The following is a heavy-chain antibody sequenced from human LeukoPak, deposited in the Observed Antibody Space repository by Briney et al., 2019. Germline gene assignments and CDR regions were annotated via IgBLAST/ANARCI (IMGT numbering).Heavy chain of an antibody. D-gene: IGHD3-10*01. CDR2: INPSGGST. V-gene: IGHV1-46*01. J-gene: IGHJ6*03. Sequence: ASVKVSCKASGYTFTSYYMHWVRQAPGQGLEWMGIINPSGGSTSYAQKFQGRVTMTRDTSTSTVYMELSSLRSEDTAVYYCARSGPYYYGSGQSNYYYYYMDVWDKGTTVTISS. CDR1: GYTFTSYY. CDR3: ARSGPYYYGSGQSNYYYYYMDV.